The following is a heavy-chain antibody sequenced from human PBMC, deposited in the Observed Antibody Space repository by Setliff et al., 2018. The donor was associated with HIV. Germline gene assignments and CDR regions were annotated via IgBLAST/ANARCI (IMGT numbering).Heavy chain of an antibody. J-gene: IGHJ4*02. Sequence: TSETLSLTCAVYGGSFSDYYWSWIRQPPGKGLEWIGEINHSGSTEYNSSLKSRVTISVDTSKKQFSLNLTSLTAADTAVYYCARGQPPPGPGLVRGAYSSGSLDYWGQGTPVTVSS. V-gene: IGHV4-34*01. CDR1: GGSFSDYY. CDR2: INHSGST. D-gene: IGHD3-10*01. CDR3: ARGQPPPGPGLVRGAYSSGSLDY.